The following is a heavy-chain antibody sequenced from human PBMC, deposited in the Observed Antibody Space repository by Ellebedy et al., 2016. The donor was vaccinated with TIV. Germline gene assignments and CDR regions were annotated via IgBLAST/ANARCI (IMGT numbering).Heavy chain of an antibody. CDR1: GFAVSSNY. D-gene: IGHD3-16*01. V-gene: IGHV3-66*01. CDR3: ARVDYGLAFHI. J-gene: IGHJ3*02. CDR2: IYSSGIT. Sequence: GESLKISCAASGFAVSSNYMSWVRQAPGKGLERVSVIYSSGITYYAESVKGRFTISRDNSRDNSKNTLYLQMNGLRAEDTAVYYCARVDYGLAFHIWGQGTMVTVSS.